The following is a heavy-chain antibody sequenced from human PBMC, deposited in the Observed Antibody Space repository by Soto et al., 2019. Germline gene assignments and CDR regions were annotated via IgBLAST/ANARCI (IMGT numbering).Heavy chain of an antibody. Sequence: GASVKVSCKASGGTFSSYAISWVRQAPGQGLEWMGGIIPIFGTANYAQKFQGRVTITADESTSTAYMELSSLRSEDTAVYYCARGSGWYYYYGMDVWGQGATVTVSS. J-gene: IGHJ6*02. CDR2: IIPIFGTA. CDR1: GGTFSSYA. V-gene: IGHV1-69*13. D-gene: IGHD6-19*01. CDR3: ARGSGWYYYYGMDV.